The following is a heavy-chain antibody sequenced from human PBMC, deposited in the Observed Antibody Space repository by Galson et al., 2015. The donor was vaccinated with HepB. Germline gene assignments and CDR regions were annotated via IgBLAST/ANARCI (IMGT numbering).Heavy chain of an antibody. Sequence: SVKVSCKVSGYTLIELSMHWVRQAPGKGLEWMGGFDPETGEIMYAQKFQGRVTMTEDTSTDTVYMDLSSLISEDTAVYYCSTGRTNEKKGGTTLLGYFDPWGQGTLVTVSS. CDR1: GYTLIELS. CDR2: FDPETGEI. J-gene: IGHJ5*02. D-gene: IGHD1-7*01. CDR3: STGRTNEKKGGTTLLGYFDP. V-gene: IGHV1-24*01.